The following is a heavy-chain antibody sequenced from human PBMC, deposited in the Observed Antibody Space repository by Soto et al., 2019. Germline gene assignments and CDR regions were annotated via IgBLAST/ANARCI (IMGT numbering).Heavy chain of an antibody. CDR3: ARVAGSSTWYGINDC. CDR1: GGSISSGDNY. CDR2: IYYSGST. V-gene: IGHV4-30-4*01. D-gene: IGHD6-13*01. J-gene: IGHJ4*02. Sequence: NPSETLSLTCTVSGGSISSGDNYWSWIRQPPGKGLEWIGYIYYSGSTYYNPSLKSRVTISVDTSKNQFSLKLSSVTAADTAVYYCARVAGSSTWYGINDCRGQGTLVTVSS.